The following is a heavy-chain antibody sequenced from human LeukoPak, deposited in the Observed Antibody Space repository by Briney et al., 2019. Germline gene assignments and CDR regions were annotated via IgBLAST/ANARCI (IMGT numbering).Heavy chain of an antibody. CDR2: INANSGAT. Sequence: SGGSLRLSCEASGFAFSFFAMSWLRQPPGKGLEWVSTINANSGATSYAASVRGRFTISRDNSKNKLYLQLNSLRAEDTAVYYCAKPISGGLAVTADWFDPWGQGTLVVVSS. CDR1: GFAFSFFA. J-gene: IGHJ5*01. CDR3: AKPISGGLAVTADWFDP. V-gene: IGHV3-23*01. D-gene: IGHD6-19*01.